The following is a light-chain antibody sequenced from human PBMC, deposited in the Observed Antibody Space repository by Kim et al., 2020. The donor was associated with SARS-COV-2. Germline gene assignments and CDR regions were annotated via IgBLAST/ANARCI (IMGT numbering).Light chain of an antibody. CDR3: QQYGRSPLT. J-gene: IGKJ4*01. V-gene: IGKV3-20*01. CDR1: QSVSSTY. Sequence: EIVLTQSPGTLSLSPGERATLSCKTSQSVSSTYLAWYQQKPDQAPRLLVYGASSRATAIPDRFTGSGSGTDFTLTISRLEPEDFAMYYCQQYGRSPLTFGGGTKEDIK. CDR2: GAS.